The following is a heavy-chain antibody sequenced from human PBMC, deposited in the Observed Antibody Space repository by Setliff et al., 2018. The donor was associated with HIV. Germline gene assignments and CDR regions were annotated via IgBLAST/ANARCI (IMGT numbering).Heavy chain of an antibody. CDR2: IYYSGST. CDR1: GGSISSGGYH. CDR3: ARGRRDEMGRQYYFHY. D-gene: IGHD2-8*01. J-gene: IGHJ4*02. Sequence: PSETLSLTCTVSGGSISSGGYHWRWIRQHPGKGLEWIGFIYYSGSTYYNPSLKSRVTISVDTSKNLCSLKLRSVTAADTAVFYCARGRRDEMGRQYYFHYWGQGTLVTVSS. V-gene: IGHV4-31*03.